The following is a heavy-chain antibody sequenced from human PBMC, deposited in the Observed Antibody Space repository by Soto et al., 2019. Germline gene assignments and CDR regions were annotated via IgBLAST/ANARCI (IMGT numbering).Heavy chain of an antibody. CDR1: GFTFAIFG. CDR3: TRDPRMTLEH. J-gene: IGHJ1*01. V-gene: IGHV3-23*01. CDR2: ITPTGDTT. Sequence: EVVLLQSGGGLGQPGKSLRLSCAASGFTFAIFGMNWVRQIPGKGLEWVSMITPTGDTTYYADSVRGRFTISRDNSKNVLYLQMDSLRVEDTAVYYCTRDPRMTLEHWGQGSRVIVS.